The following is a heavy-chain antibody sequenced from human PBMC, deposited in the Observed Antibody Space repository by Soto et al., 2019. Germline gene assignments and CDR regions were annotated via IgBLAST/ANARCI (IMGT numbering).Heavy chain of an antibody. D-gene: IGHD3-22*01. J-gene: IGHJ4*01. CDR3: TTDSYSTIIIVRFDY. CDR2: IKSKTDGGTT. V-gene: IGHV3-15*07. CDR1: GFTFTKAW. Sequence: GGSLRLSCAASGFTFTKAWINWVRQAPGKGLEWVGRIKSKTDGGTTDYAEPVKGRFAISRDDSNNMVYLQMNSLKIEYTAVYYCTTDSYSTIIIVRFDYWGHGTLVTVSS.